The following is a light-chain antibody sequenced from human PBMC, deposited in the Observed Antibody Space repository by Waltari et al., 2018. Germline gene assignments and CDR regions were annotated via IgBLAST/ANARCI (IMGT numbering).Light chain of an antibody. V-gene: IGLV7-43*01. CDR1: TGAVTSGYY. J-gene: IGLJ3*02. CDR2: TTT. CDR3: MLYYGGGWV. Sequence: QTVVTQEPSLPVSPGGTVTLTCASSTGAVTSGYYTNWFQQKPGHAPRPLMYTTTNKHAWTPARFSGALRGDTAALTLSGVQAEDEAEYYCMLYYGGGWVFGGGTKLTVL.